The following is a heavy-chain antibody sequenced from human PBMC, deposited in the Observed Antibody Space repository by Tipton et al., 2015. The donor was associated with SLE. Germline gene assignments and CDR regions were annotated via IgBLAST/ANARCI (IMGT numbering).Heavy chain of an antibody. V-gene: IGHV4-34*03. CDR2: INHSGST. J-gene: IGHJ5*02. CDR1: GGSFSGYY. D-gene: IGHD6-13*01. Sequence: TLSLTCAVYGGSFSGYYWNWIRQSPGKGLEWIGEINHSGSTNYKSSLKSRVIISADTSKNQFSLKLSSVTAADTAMYYCHGGAAAGFNWFDPWGQGTPVTVSS. CDR3: HGGAAAGFNWFDP.